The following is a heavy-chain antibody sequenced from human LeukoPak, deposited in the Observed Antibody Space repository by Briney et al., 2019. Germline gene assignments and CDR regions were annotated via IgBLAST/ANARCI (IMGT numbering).Heavy chain of an antibody. Sequence: GGSLRLSCAASGFTFSSFSMTWVRQAPGKGLEWISYIHSTSSTIYYADSVKGRFTVSRDNAKNSLYLQMNSLRAEDTAVYYCGRGGSTGSWFNYWGQGTLVTVSS. J-gene: IGHJ4*02. CDR2: IHSTSSTI. V-gene: IGHV3-48*01. CDR3: GRGGSTGSWFNY. CDR1: GFTFSSFS. D-gene: IGHD6-13*01.